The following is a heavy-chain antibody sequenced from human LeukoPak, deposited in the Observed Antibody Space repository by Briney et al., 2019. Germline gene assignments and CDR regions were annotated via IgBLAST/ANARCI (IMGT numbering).Heavy chain of an antibody. Sequence: GGSLRLSCAASGFTFSSYAMSWVRQAPGKGLVWVSAISGSGGSTYYADSVKGRFTISRDNSKNTLYLQMNSLRAEDTAVYYCAKASWRQLWSYYFDYWGQGTLVTVSS. J-gene: IGHJ4*02. CDR3: AKASWRQLWSYYFDY. CDR2: ISGSGGST. CDR1: GFTFSSYA. V-gene: IGHV3-23*01. D-gene: IGHD5-18*01.